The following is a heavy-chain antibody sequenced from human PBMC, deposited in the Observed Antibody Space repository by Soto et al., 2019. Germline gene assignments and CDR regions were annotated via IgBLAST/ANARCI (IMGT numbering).Heavy chain of an antibody. J-gene: IGHJ4*02. CDR1: GYTFTSYG. Sequence: ASVKVSCKASGYTFTSYGISWVRQAPGQGLEWMGWISAYNGNTNYAQKLQGRVTTTTDTSTSTAYMELRSLRSDDTAVYYCARDHRYFDWLSLDYWGQGTLVTVSS. CDR2: ISAYNGNT. CDR3: ARDHRYFDWLSLDY. D-gene: IGHD3-9*01. V-gene: IGHV1-18*04.